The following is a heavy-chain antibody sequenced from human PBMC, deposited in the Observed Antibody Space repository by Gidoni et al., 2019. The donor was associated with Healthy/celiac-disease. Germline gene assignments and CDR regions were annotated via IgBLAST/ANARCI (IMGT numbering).Heavy chain of an antibody. D-gene: IGHD5-18*01. CDR2: ISGSGGST. CDR1: GFPFSSYA. Sequence: EVQLLESGGGLVQPGGSLRLSCAASGFPFSSYAMSWVRQAPGKGLEWVSAISGSGGSTYYADSVKGRFTISRDNSKNTLYLQMNSLRAEDTAVYYCARARYSYGYGFDYWGQGTLVTVSS. CDR3: ARARYSYGYGFDY. V-gene: IGHV3-23*01. J-gene: IGHJ4*02.